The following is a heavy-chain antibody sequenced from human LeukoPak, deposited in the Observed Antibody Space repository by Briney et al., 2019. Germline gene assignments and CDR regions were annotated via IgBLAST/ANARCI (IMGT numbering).Heavy chain of an antibody. J-gene: IGHJ6*02. Sequence: GGSLRLSCAASGFTFSSYSMNWVRQAPGKGLEWVSSISSSSSYIYYADSVKGRFTISRDNAKNSLYLQMNSLRAEDTAVYYCAKSQTMGYYYDSSGYYYVGYGMDVWGQGTTVTVSS. D-gene: IGHD3-22*01. CDR1: GFTFSSYS. CDR3: AKSQTMGYYYDSSGYYYVGYGMDV. V-gene: IGHV3-21*04. CDR2: ISSSSSYI.